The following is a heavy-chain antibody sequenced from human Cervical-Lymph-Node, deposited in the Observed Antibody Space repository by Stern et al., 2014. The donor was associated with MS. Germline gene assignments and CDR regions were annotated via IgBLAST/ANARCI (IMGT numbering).Heavy chain of an antibody. CDR1: GDSFSNFD. Sequence: QVQLVESGAEVKKPGSSVKVACKASGDSFSNFDISWVRQAPGKGLEWMGGITPLFGKANYAQRCQGRVTFNADVSTDTVYMQMSSLRSDDTAVYYCTRHQGGIAAFWGQGTLVTVSS. J-gene: IGHJ4*02. CDR3: TRHQGGIAAF. V-gene: IGHV1-69*01. CDR2: ITPLFGKA. D-gene: IGHD6-13*01.